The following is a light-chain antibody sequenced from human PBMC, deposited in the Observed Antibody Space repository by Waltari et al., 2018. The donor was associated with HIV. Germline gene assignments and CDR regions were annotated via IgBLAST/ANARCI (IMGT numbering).Light chain of an antibody. Sequence: VLTPPPGPLSSSPGASATLSCRARRTLSSSYLAGYHQKHGQAPRLLVYGASRRATGIPDRISGSGSATDVTLTITRLEPEDFAVYYCQQYGGSPRSTFGQGTRLEIK. CDR2: GAS. J-gene: IGKJ5*01. V-gene: IGKV3-20*01. CDR3: QQYGGSPRST. CDR1: RTLSSSY.